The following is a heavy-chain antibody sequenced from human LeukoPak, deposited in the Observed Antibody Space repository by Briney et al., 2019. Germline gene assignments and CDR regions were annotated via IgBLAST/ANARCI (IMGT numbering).Heavy chain of an antibody. J-gene: IGHJ3*01. V-gene: IGHV3-30*01. CDR1: GFTFTDYA. CDR2: ISYSGE. Sequence: GGSLRLSCAASGFTFTDYAFHWVRQSPGKGLEWVTIISYSGESYADSVRGRFAISRDNSKNTVYLQMDSLRADDTAMQYCARNHFNQNVFDVWGQGTMVTVSS. D-gene: IGHD1-14*01. CDR3: ARNHFNQNVFDV.